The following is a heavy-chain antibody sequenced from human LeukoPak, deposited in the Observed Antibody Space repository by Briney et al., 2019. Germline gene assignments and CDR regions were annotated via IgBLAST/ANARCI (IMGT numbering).Heavy chain of an antibody. V-gene: IGHV3-13*01. CDR3: VRGALPGDNWYFDL. CDR2: FGSAGDT. J-gene: IGHJ2*01. Sequence: GGSLRLSCAASGFTFSSHWMHWVRRAPGEGLVWVSAFGSAGDTYYPGAVKGRFTISRDYAKNSLFLQMNSLRAGDTAVYFCVRGALPGDNWYFDLWGRGTLVTVSS. CDR1: GFTFSSHW.